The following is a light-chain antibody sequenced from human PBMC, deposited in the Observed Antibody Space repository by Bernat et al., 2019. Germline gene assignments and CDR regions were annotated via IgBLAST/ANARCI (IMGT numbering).Light chain of an antibody. CDR2: QVI. CDR3: CSYAEESTLV. Sequence: QSALTQPASVSGSPGQSIAISCTGTSSDVGGYNLVSWFQQQPGKVPKLLIYQVIQRPSGVSDRFSGSKSGTTASLTISGLQAEDEADYYCCSYAEESTLVFGGGTKLTVL. CDR1: SSDVGGYNL. V-gene: IGLV2-23*02. J-gene: IGLJ2*01.